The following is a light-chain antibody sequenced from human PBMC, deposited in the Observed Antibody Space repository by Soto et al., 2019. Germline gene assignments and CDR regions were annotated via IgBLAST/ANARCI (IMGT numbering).Light chain of an antibody. CDR2: GAS. CDR3: QQRDKWPRT. Sequence: EIVLTQSPATLSLSPGERATLSCMASQSVSSYLAWYQHKPGQAPRLLIYGASNRATDIPARFSGRGSGTDFTLTISSLESGDSAVYYCQQRDKWPRTFGQGTKLEIK. J-gene: IGKJ2*01. CDR1: QSVSSY. V-gene: IGKV3-11*01.